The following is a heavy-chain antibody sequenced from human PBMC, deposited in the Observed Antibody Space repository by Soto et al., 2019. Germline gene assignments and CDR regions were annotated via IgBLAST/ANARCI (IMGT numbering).Heavy chain of an antibody. J-gene: IGHJ4*02. CDR1: GGSISSGGYS. Sequence: QLQLQESGSGLVKPSQTLSLTCAVSGGSISSGGYSWSWIRQPPGKGLEWIGYIYHSGSTYYNPSLTSRVTISVDRSTKQFALKLSSVTAEDTAVYYSVRAGGLGAVAVDYWGQGTLVTVSS. CDR2: IYHSGST. V-gene: IGHV4-30-2*01. D-gene: IGHD6-19*01. CDR3: VRAGGLGAVAVDY.